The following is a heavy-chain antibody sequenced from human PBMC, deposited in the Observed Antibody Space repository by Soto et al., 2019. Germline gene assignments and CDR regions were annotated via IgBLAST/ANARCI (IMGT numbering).Heavy chain of an antibody. CDR1: GFVFSDYY. Sequence: VQLVESGGGWVKPGGSLRLSCAASGFVFSDYYMTWIRQAPGKGVEWISDISSGGAVSNFADSVRGRFTISRDNTNNSLYLQMNNLRAEDTAIYYCARRLTGRTTGDWFDPWGQGTLVTVSS. D-gene: IGHD3-9*01. J-gene: IGHJ5*02. CDR3: ARRLTGRTTGDWFDP. CDR2: ISSGGAVS. V-gene: IGHV3-11*01.